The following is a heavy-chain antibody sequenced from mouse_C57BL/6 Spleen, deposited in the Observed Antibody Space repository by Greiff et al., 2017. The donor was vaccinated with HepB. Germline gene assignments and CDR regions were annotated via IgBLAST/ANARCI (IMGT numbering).Heavy chain of an antibody. V-gene: IGHV5-16*01. CDR1: GFTFSDYY. CDR3: ARDRGYYDYVYWYFDV. D-gene: IGHD2-4*01. CDR2: INYDGSST. J-gene: IGHJ1*03. Sequence: EVKLMESEGGLVQPGSSMKLSCTASGFTFSDYYMAWVRQVPEKGLEWVANINYDGSSTYYLDSLKSRFIISRDNAKNILYLQMSSLKSEDTATYYCARDRGYYDYVYWYFDVWGTGTTVTVSS.